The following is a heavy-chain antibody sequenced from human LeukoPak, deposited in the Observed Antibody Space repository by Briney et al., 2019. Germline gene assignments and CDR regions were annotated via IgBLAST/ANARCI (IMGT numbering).Heavy chain of an antibody. D-gene: IGHD3-3*01. V-gene: IGHV3-7*02. Sequence: SWFRQAPGKGLEWVAHIKEDGSEKSYVDSVKGRFTISRDNAKNSLYLQMNSLRAEDTAVYYCARRGPIHFGVVIIRWFDPWGQGTLVTVSS. CDR3: ARRGPIHFGVVIIRWFDP. CDR2: IKEDGSEK. J-gene: IGHJ5*02.